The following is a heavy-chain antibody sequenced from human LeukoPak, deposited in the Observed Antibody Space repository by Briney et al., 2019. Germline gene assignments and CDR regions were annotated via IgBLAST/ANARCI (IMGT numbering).Heavy chain of an antibody. CDR3: ARDLGSSGYYYEEGAFDI. Sequence: HAGGSLRLSCAASGFIFSNYAMHWVRQAPGKGLEYVSGISSDGYSTFYVNSVKGRLTISRDNSKSTLYLQMGSLRAEDMAVYYCARDLGSSGYYYEEGAFDIWGQGTMVTVSS. V-gene: IGHV3-64*01. CDR2: ISSDGYST. D-gene: IGHD3-22*01. J-gene: IGHJ3*02. CDR1: GFIFSNYA.